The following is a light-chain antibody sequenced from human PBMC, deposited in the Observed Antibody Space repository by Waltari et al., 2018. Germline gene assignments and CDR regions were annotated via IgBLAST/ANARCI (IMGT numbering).Light chain of an antibody. CDR2: AAF. J-gene: IGKJ1*01. Sequence: IQMTQSTSSLSASVGDRVTIACRASQGIGTGLQWYQQKPGKAPNLLIYAAFSLQSGVPSRFSGSGSGTDFTLTISSLQPEDFATYYCLQDYSYPWTFGQGTKVEVK. V-gene: IGKV1-6*01. CDR1: QGIGTG. CDR3: LQDYSYPWT.